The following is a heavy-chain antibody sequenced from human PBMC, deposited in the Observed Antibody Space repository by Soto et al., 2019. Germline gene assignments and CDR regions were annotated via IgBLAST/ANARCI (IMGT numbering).Heavy chain of an antibody. CDR1: GGTFSSYA. Sequence: GASVKVSCKASGGTFSSYAISWVRQAPGQGLEWMGGIIPIFGTANYAQKFQGRVTITADESTSTAYMELSSLRSEDTAVYYCARDKIAVARENYYYYGMDVWGQGTTVTVSS. CDR2: IIPIFGTA. CDR3: ARDKIAVARENYYYYGMDV. D-gene: IGHD6-19*01. V-gene: IGHV1-69*13. J-gene: IGHJ6*02.